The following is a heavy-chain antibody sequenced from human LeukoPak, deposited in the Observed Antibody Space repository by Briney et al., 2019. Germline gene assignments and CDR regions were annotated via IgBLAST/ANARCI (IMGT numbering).Heavy chain of an antibody. CDR3: ARLQVVRGVIASFDY. J-gene: IGHJ4*02. Sequence: GESLKISCKGSGYSFTSYWIGWVRQMPGKGLEWMGIIYPGDSDTRYSPSFQGQVTISADKSISTAYLQWSSLKASDTAMYYCARLQVVRGVIASFDYWGQGTLVTVPS. CDR1: GYSFTSYW. CDR2: IYPGDSDT. D-gene: IGHD3-10*01. V-gene: IGHV5-51*01.